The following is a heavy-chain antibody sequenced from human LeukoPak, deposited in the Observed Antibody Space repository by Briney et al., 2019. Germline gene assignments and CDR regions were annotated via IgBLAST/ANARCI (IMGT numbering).Heavy chain of an antibody. CDR3: ARGQEDDFWSAYYRFDP. Sequence: SETLSLTCAVYGGSFSGYYWSWIRQPPGKGLEWIGEINHSGSTNYNPSLKSRVTISVDTSKNQFSLKLSSVTAADTAVYYCARGQEDDFWSAYYRFDPWGQGTLVTVSS. CDR2: INHSGST. V-gene: IGHV4-34*01. D-gene: IGHD3-3*01. CDR1: GGSFSGYY. J-gene: IGHJ5*02.